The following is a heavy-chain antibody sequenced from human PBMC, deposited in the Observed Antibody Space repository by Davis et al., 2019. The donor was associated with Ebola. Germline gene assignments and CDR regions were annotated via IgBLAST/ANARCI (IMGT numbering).Heavy chain of an antibody. CDR1: GGSFSGYY. D-gene: IGHD3-3*01. CDR2: INHSGST. CDR3: ARIPITIFGVLHSIPYYFDY. J-gene: IGHJ4*02. V-gene: IGHV4-34*01. Sequence: MPSETLSLTCAVYGGSFSGYYWSWIRQPPGKGLEWIGEINHSGSTNYNPSLKSRVTISVDTSKNQFSLKLSSVTAADTAVYYCARIPITIFGVLHSIPYYFDYWGQGTLVTVSS.